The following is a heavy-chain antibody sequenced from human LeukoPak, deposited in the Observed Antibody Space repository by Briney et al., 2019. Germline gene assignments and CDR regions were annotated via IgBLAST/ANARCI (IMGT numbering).Heavy chain of an antibody. D-gene: IGHD4-23*01. Sequence: GASVKLSCNASGYTFTSYYMHLVRQPPGPGLEWMGIINPSGGSTSYAQKFQGRVTMTRDTSTSKVYMELSSLRSEDTAVYYCARDGATVVTPGAYYFDYWGQGTLVTVSS. CDR3: ARDGATVVTPGAYYFDY. V-gene: IGHV1-46*01. J-gene: IGHJ4*02. CDR2: INPSGGST. CDR1: GYTFTSYY.